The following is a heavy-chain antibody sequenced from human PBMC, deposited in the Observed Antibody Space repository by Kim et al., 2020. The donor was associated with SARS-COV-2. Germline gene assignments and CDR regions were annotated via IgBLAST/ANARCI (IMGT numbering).Heavy chain of an antibody. CDR2: IKQDGSEK. Sequence: GGSLRLSCVASGFIFSSYRMTWVRQAPGKGLEWVANIKQDGSEKYYVDSVKGRFTISRDNAKNSLYLQMNSLRAEDTAVYYCAREATFDCWGQGTLVTVSS. CDR3: AREATFDC. D-gene: IGHD5-12*01. CDR1: GFIFSSYR. J-gene: IGHJ4*02. V-gene: IGHV3-7*03.